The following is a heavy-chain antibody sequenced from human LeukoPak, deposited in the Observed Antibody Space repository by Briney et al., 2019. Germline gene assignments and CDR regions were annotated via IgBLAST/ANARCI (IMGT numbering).Heavy chain of an antibody. Sequence: GRSQRLSCAASEFTFSNYGMHWVRQAPGKGLDWVALISYDGINKYYADSVKGRFTISRDNAKNSLYLQMNSLRDEDTAVYYCARAILPDGSGSCYFDYWGQGTLVTVSS. D-gene: IGHD3-10*01. CDR1: EFTFSNYG. CDR2: ISYDGINK. V-gene: IGHV3-30*03. CDR3: ARAILPDGSGSCYFDY. J-gene: IGHJ4*02.